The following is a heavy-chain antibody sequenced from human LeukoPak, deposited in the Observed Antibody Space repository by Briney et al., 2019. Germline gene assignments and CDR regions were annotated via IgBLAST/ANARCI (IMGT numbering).Heavy chain of an antibody. V-gene: IGHV3-48*03. J-gene: IGHJ4*02. CDR3: ATYIVGPTLDN. CDR1: GFTFNRYE. Sequence: GGSLRLSCATSGFTFNRYEMSWVRQAPGKGLEWVSYISGSGRTIYYADSVKGRFTISRDNAKNSLYLQMNSLRAEDTAIYYCATYIVGPTLDNWGQGTLVTVSS. D-gene: IGHD1-26*01. CDR2: ISGSGRTI.